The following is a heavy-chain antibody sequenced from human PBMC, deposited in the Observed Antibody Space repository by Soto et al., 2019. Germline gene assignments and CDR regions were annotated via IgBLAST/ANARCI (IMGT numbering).Heavy chain of an antibody. J-gene: IGHJ4*02. CDR2: ISTRSNSI. CDR3: ARAKYGGAHSPFDY. D-gene: IGHD2-21*01. CDR1: GFTFSTYS. Sequence: EVQLVESGGGLVQPGGSLRLSCAASGFTFSTYSMNWVRQAPGKGLEWVSYISTRSNSIYYADSVKGRFTISRDNAKNSLFLQMNRLRDVDTAVYFCARAKYGGAHSPFDYCGQGTLVTVSS. V-gene: IGHV3-48*02.